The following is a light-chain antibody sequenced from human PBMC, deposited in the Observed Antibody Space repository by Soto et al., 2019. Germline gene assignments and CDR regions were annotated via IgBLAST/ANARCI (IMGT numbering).Light chain of an antibody. J-gene: IGKJ5*01. CDR3: QQYNSYPIT. Sequence: DIQMTQSPSTLSASVGDRVTITCRARQSISSGLAWYQQKPGKAPKLLIYDASSLESGVPSRFSGSGSGTEFTLTISSLQPDEFATYYCQQYNSYPITFGQGTRLEIQ. CDR2: DAS. CDR1: QSISSG. V-gene: IGKV1-5*01.